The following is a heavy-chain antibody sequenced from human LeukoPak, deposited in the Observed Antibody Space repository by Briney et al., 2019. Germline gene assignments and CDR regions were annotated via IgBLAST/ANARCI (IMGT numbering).Heavy chain of an antibody. CDR3: ARQRLLLRCDAFYI. J-gene: IGHJ3*02. V-gene: IGHV4-4*07. CDR2: IYASGNT. Sequence: SETLSLTCTVCGGSIRSKYWSSIQQPAGKGLEWIGRIYASGNTNYNPSLKSRVTMSIETSKNQFSLKVTSVTAADTSLYYSARQRLLLRCDAFYIWGQGTMVTVSS. CDR1: GGSIRSKY.